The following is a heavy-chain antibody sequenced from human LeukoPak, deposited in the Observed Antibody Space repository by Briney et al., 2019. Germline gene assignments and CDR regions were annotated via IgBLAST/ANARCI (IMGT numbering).Heavy chain of an antibody. CDR2: ISAYNGNT. Sequence: ASVKVSCKASGYTFTSYGISWVRQAPGQGLEWMGWISAYNGNTNYAQKLQGRVTMTTDTSTSTAYMELRSLRSDDTAVYYCASSDYGDYVYDAFDIWSQGTMVTVSS. CDR3: ASSDYGDYVYDAFDI. D-gene: IGHD4-17*01. J-gene: IGHJ3*02. CDR1: GYTFTSYG. V-gene: IGHV1-18*01.